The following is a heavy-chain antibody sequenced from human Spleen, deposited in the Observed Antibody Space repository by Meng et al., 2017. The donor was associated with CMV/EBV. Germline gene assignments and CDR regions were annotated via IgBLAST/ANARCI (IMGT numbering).Heavy chain of an antibody. J-gene: IGHJ4*02. Sequence: YAASGFNFNSYARRWVHQAPGRGLGWVAVISCDGSNRYYADSVKCRFTISRDNSKNTLYLRMNSLRAEDTAVYYCASSSDIYYYFDYWGQGTLVTVSS. CDR3: ASSSDIYYYFDY. CDR1: GFNFNSYA. CDR2: ISCDGSNR. V-gene: IGHV3-30*04. D-gene: IGHD1-26*01.